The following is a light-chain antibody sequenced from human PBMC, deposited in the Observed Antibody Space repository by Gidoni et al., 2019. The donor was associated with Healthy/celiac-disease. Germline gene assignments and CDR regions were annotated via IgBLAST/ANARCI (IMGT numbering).Light chain of an antibody. CDR2: AAS. Sequence: DIQMTQSPSSLSASVGDRVTITCQASQSISSYLNWYQHKPGKAPKLLIYAASSLQSAVPSRFSGSGDGTDFTITISRLQPEDFANYYWQKSYSTQTFGQGTKVEIK. CDR3: QKSYSTQT. V-gene: IGKV1-39*01. J-gene: IGKJ1*01. CDR1: QSISSY.